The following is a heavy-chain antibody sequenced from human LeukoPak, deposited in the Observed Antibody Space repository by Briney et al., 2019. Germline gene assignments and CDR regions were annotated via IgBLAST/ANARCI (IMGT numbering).Heavy chain of an antibody. CDR1: GFTFSSYS. CDR2: ISSSSTYI. V-gene: IGHV3-21*01. CDR3: ARDRHDYTHYFDY. Sequence: GGTLRLSCAASGFTFSSYSMNWVRQAPGKGLEWVSSISSSSTYIYYVDSVKGRFTISRDDARNSLYLQMNSLRAEDTAVYYCARDRHDYTHYFDYWGQGTLVTVSS. J-gene: IGHJ4*02. D-gene: IGHD4-11*01.